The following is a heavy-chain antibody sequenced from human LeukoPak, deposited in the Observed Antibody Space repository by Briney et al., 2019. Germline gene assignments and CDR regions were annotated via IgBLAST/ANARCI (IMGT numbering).Heavy chain of an antibody. V-gene: IGHV1-2*02. CDR3: AREFCTGGGKCSKTCDY. Sequence: ASVKVSCKASGYTFTDYYIHWVRQAPGQGLEWMPWINPNSGDKRSAQKFQGRLSMTSDTSMSTAYMELSSLRSDDTAIYYCAREFCTGGGKCSKTCDYWGQGTLVTVSS. J-gene: IGHJ4*02. D-gene: IGHD2-8*02. CDR1: GYTFTDYY. CDR2: INPNSGDK.